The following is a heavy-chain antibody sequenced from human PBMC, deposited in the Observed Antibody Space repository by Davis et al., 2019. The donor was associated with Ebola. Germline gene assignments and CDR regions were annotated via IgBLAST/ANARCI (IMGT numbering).Heavy chain of an antibody. CDR2: IKSDGTIT. Sequence: HTGGSLRLSCAASGFTFSNFWMHWVRQAPGKGLVWVSRIKSDGTITTYADSVKGRFTISRDNAKNSLYLQMSSLRVEDTAVYYCARDTTVAGGGQNYWGQGTLVTVSA. CDR3: ARDTTVAGGGQNY. J-gene: IGHJ4*02. D-gene: IGHD6-13*01. CDR1: GFTFSNFW. V-gene: IGHV3-74*01.